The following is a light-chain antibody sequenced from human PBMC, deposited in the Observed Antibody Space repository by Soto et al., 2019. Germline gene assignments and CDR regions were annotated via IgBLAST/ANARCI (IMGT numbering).Light chain of an antibody. CDR1: SRDVGGYNY. Sequence: QSALTQPASVSGSPGQSITISCTGTSRDVGGYNYVSWYQQHPGKAPNLMIYDVSNRPSGVSSRFSGSRSGNTASLTISGLQAEDEADYYCSSYTGGSSWVFGGRTKLTVL. V-gene: IGLV2-14*03. CDR3: SSYTGGSSWV. J-gene: IGLJ3*02. CDR2: DVS.